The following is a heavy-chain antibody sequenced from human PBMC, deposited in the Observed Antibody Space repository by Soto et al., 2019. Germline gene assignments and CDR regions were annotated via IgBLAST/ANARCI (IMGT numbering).Heavy chain of an antibody. D-gene: IGHD3-3*01. V-gene: IGHV4-34*01. CDR1: GGSLSGYF. J-gene: IGHJ6*03. Sequence: QVHLEQWGAGLLKPSETLSLTCAVYGGSLSGYFWSWVRQPPWKGLEWIGEINHSGSTNYNPSLKRRVTISADTSKHQFSLRLSSVTAADSGIYFCASYHYYDFWIGSRHYMDAWGKGTTVTVSS. CDR3: ASYHYYDFWIGSRHYMDA. CDR2: INHSGST.